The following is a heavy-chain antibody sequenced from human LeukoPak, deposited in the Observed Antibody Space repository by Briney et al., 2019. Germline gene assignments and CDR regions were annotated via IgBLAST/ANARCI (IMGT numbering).Heavy chain of an antibody. CDR1: GFTFSTYD. CDR3: ARDGSRWYFYYFDY. CDR2: IKQDGSEK. V-gene: IGHV3-7*01. D-gene: IGHD6-13*01. Sequence: PGGSLRLSCAASGFTFSTYDMNWVRQAPGKGLEWVANIKQDGSEKYYVDSVKGRFTISRDNAKNSLYLQMNSLRAEDTAVYYCARDGSRWYFYYFDYWGQGTLVTVSS. J-gene: IGHJ4*02.